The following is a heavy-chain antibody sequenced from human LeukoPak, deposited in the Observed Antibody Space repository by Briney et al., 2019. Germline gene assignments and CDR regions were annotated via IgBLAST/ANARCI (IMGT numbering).Heavy chain of an antibody. J-gene: IGHJ4*02. CDR1: GGSISSSNW. Sequence: SETLSLTCAVSGGSISSSNWWSWVRPPPGKGLEWIGEIYHSGSTNYNPSLKSRVTISVDKSKNQFSLKLSSVTAADTAVYYCARLVEGSSGWYFDYWGQGTLVTVSS. CDR2: IYHSGST. V-gene: IGHV4-4*02. CDR3: ARLVEGSSGWYFDY. D-gene: IGHD6-19*01.